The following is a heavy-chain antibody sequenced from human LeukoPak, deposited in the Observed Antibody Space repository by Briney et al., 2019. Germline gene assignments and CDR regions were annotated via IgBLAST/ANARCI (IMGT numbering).Heavy chain of an antibody. CDR3: AKSATTIAVAGRGVNWFDP. J-gene: IGHJ5*02. CDR2: ISGSGGNT. Sequence: PGGSLRLSYAASGFTFSSYAMTWVRQAPGKGLEWVSAISGSGGNTYYADSVKGRFTISRDNSKNTLYLQMNSLRAEDTAVYSCAKSATTIAVAGRGVNWFDPWGQGTLVTVSS. D-gene: IGHD6-19*01. V-gene: IGHV3-23*01. CDR1: GFTFSSYA.